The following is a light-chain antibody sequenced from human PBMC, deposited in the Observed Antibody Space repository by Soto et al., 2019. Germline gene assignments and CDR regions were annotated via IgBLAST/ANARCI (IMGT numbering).Light chain of an antibody. CDR2: AAS. V-gene: IGKV1-39*01. J-gene: IGKJ1*01. CDR3: PQTYSTSPT. CDR1: ENVDRY. Sequence: DIQVTQSPSSLSSSVGDRVTITCRASENVDRYVNWYQQIPGKAPSLLISAASTLQSGVPSRFRGSGSVTSFTLTIDSLQPEDFAVYYCPQTYSTSPTFGQGTKVEVK.